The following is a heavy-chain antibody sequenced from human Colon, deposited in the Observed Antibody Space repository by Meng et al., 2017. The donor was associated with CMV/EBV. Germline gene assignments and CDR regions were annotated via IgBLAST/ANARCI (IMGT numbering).Heavy chain of an antibody. J-gene: IGHJ4*02. Sequence: GGSLRLSCAASGFPFSRFAMHWIRRIPGKGLESLTFLSYDSATKYYADSVKGRFTISRDNSNNLLYLQMDSLRAEDTAIYYCARRTGTTIDYWGQGTLVTVSS. D-gene: IGHD1-7*01. CDR3: ARRTGTTIDY. CDR1: GFPFSRFA. CDR2: LSYDSATK. V-gene: IGHV3-30*04.